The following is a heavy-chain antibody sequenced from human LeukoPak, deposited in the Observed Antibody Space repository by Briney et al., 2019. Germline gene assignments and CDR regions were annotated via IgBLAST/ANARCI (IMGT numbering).Heavy chain of an antibody. CDR1: GGSFSGYY. D-gene: IGHD6-13*01. Sequence: SETLSLTCAVYGGSFSGYYWSWIRQPPGKGLEWIGEINHSGSTNYNPSLKSRVTISVDTSKNQFSLKLRSVTAADTAVYYCARVEAYSSSWYADYYYYMDVWGKGTTVTVSS. J-gene: IGHJ6*03. CDR3: ARVEAYSSSWYADYYYYMDV. CDR2: INHSGST. V-gene: IGHV4-34*01.